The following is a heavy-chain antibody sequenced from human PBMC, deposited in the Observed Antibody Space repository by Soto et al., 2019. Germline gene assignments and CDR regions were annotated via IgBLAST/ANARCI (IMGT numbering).Heavy chain of an antibody. Sequence: GGSLRLSCAASGFTFSSYSMNWVHQAPGKGLEWVSYISSSSSTIYYADSVKGRFTISRDNAKNSLYLQMNSLRDEDTAVYYCAREPKYQLPHFDPWGQGTLVTVSS. CDR3: AREPKYQLPHFDP. J-gene: IGHJ5*02. CDR1: GFTFSSYS. D-gene: IGHD2-2*01. CDR2: ISSSSSTI. V-gene: IGHV3-48*02.